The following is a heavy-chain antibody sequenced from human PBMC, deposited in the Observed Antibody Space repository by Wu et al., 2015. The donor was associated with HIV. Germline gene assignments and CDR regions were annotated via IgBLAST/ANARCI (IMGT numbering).Heavy chain of an antibody. CDR2: IRPDSGAT. CDR3: ARDLGDDFPIRGYYWYLDV. CDR1: YILTSYP. Sequence: QVQLVQSGTEAKRPGASVKVSCKASYILTSYPIGWVRQAPGQGLEWMGWIRPDSGATHYAEKFQDRVTMTRDASISTAYMQLNRLRSDDTAVYFCARDLGDDFPIRGYYWYLDVWGRGPRSPSP. J-gene: IGHJ6*03. D-gene: IGHD2-21*02. V-gene: IGHV1-2*02.